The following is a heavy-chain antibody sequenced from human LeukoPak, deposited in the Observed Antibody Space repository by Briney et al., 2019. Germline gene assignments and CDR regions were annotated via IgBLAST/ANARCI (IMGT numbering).Heavy chain of an antibody. CDR1: GGSFSGYY. Sequence: SETLSLTCAVYGGSFSGYYWSWIRQPPGKGLEWIGEINHSGSTNYNPSLKSRVTISVDTSKNQFSLKLSSVTAADTAVYYCARVDTAMVADYWGQGTLVTVSS. V-gene: IGHV4-34*01. CDR3: ARVDTAMVADY. J-gene: IGHJ4*02. D-gene: IGHD5-18*01. CDR2: INHSGST.